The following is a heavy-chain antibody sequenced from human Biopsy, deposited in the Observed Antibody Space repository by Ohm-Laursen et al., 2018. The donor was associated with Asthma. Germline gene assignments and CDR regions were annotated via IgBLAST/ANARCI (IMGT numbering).Heavy chain of an antibody. CDR2: IYNSGST. J-gene: IGHJ6*02. CDR3: ARGSSSRLSQWELLVSGGKRAHSYYGMDV. CDR1: GDSINSGGYF. V-gene: IGHV4-31*03. Sequence: SQTLSLTCSVSGDSINSGGYFWSWIRQHPGKGLEWIGYIYNSGSTNYNPSLSSRLTLSVDTSKNQFSLWLTSVTAADTAVYYCARGSSSRLSQWELLVSGGKRAHSYYGMDVWGQGTTVTVSS. D-gene: IGHD1-26*01.